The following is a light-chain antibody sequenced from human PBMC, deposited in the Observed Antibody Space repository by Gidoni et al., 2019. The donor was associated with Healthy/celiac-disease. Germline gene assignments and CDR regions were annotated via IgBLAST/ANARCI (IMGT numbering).Light chain of an antibody. CDR1: QSVSSY. CDR3: RQRSNWSWT. Sequence: EIVLTQSPATLSFSPGERASQSVSSYLAWYQQKPGQAPRLLIYDASNRATGNPARFSGSGSGTDFTLTISSLVADDVAVYYCRQRSNWSWTFGQXTKVEIK. V-gene: IGKV3-11*01. J-gene: IGKJ1*01. CDR2: DAS.